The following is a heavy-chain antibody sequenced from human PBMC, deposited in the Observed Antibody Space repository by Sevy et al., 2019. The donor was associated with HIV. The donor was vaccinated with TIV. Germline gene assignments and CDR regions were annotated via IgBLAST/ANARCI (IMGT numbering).Heavy chain of an antibody. CDR1: GFTFTDYA. Sequence: LSLTCAASGFTFTDYAMNWVRQAPGKGLEWVSCISGSGGSTFYADSVKGRFTISRDNSKNTLYLQMNSLRAEDTAVYYCAKDYYAGSGYYPQGAFDIWGQGTMVTVSS. CDR2: ISGSGGST. CDR3: AKDYYAGSGYYPQGAFDI. J-gene: IGHJ3*02. V-gene: IGHV3-23*01. D-gene: IGHD3-22*01.